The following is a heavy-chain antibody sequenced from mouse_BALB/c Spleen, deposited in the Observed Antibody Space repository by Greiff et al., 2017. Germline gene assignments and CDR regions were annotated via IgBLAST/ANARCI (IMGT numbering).Heavy chain of an antibody. CDR3: ARKGYDDAMDY. CDR1: GYTFSSYW. D-gene: IGHD2-14*01. Sequence: QVQLQQSGAELMKPGASVKISCKATGYTFSSYWIEWVKQRPGHGLEWIGEILPGSGSTNYNEKFKGKATFTADTSSNTAYMQLSSLTSEDSAVYYCARKGYDDAMDYWGQGTSVTVSS. CDR2: ILPGSGST. J-gene: IGHJ4*01. V-gene: IGHV1-9*01.